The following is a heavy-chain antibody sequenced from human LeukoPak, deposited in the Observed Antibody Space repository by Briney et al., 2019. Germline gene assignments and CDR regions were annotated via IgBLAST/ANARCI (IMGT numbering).Heavy chain of an antibody. D-gene: IGHD4-17*01. V-gene: IGHV3-7*05. CDR3: ARGGSTVTAPFNY. CDR2: INQDGSEE. Sequence: PGGSLRLPCAASGFIFSSYWMSWVRQAPGKGLEWVADINQDGSEEYYVDSVKGRFTISRDNAKNSLYLQMNSMRAEDTAVYYCARGGSTVTAPFNYWGQGTLVTVSS. CDR1: GFIFSSYW. J-gene: IGHJ4*02.